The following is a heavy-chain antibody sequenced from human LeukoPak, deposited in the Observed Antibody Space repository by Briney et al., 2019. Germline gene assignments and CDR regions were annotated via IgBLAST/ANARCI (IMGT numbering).Heavy chain of an antibody. CDR3: AKDRGGAAAYWFDP. CDR2: ISGSGGST. J-gene: IGHJ5*02. CDR1: GFTFSSYA. D-gene: IGHD6-13*01. V-gene: IGHV3-23*01. Sequence: GGSLRLSCAASGFTFSSYAMSWVRQAPGKGLEWVSAISGSGGSTYYADSVKGRFTISRDNSKNTLYLQMYSLRAEDAAVYYCAKDRGGAAAYWFDPWGQGTLVTVSS.